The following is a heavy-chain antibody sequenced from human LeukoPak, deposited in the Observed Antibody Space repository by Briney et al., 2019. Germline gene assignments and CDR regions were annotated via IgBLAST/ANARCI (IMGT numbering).Heavy chain of an antibody. CDR3: AKDCPWCGLDV. D-gene: IGHD2-15*01. V-gene: IGHV3-23*01. CDR1: GFPFSSYK. CDR2: ISETEGST. J-gene: IGHJ6*02. Sequence: GGSLRLSCAAAGFPFSSYKMIWARRAPGKERECVSVISETEGSTFYADPVRVRFTISRDNSENMLYLQMNSLRVEDTAIYYCAKDCPWCGLDVWGQGTTVTVSS.